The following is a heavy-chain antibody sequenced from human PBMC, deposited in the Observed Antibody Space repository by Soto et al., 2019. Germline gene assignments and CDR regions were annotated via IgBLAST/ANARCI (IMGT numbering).Heavy chain of an antibody. V-gene: IGHV4-4*07. D-gene: IGHD2-21*02. CDR1: GVSVRSYT. CDR2: VFSSVSA. Sequence: PSETLSLTCIVSGVSVRSYTWSWVRQPANKGLEWIGRVFSSVSATYSPSLKSRVTITMDTPENRISLKLDSVTAADAGGYYCARDGMTTGDTWGPGTAVTVSS. J-gene: IGHJ4*02. CDR3: ARDGMTTGDT.